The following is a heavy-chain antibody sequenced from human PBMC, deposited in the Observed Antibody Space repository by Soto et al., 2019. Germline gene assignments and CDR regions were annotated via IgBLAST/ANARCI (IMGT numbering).Heavy chain of an antibody. D-gene: IGHD1-26*01. Sequence: QVQLQESGPGLVKPSETLSLTCTVSGGSISSYYWSWIRQPPGKGLEWIGYIYYSGSTNYNPSLKSRVTISVDTSKNQFSLKLSSVTAADTAVYYCARSWDDRRDGWFDPWGQGTLVTVSS. CDR3: ARSWDDRRDGWFDP. CDR2: IYYSGST. V-gene: IGHV4-59*08. J-gene: IGHJ5*02. CDR1: GGSISSYY.